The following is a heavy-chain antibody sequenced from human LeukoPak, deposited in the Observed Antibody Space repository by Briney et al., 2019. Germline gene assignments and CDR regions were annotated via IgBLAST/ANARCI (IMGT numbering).Heavy chain of an antibody. J-gene: IGHJ3*02. CDR1: GSSVTSSGYY. D-gene: IGHD3-22*01. Sequence: PSETLSLTCTVSGSSVTSSGYYWSWVRQPPGKGLEYIGYIYYSGSTNYNPSLKSRVTISVDTSKNQFSLKLRSVTAADTAVYYCARDSASTGYMNAFDIWGQGTMVTVSS. V-gene: IGHV4-61*08. CDR2: IYYSGST. CDR3: ARDSASTGYMNAFDI.